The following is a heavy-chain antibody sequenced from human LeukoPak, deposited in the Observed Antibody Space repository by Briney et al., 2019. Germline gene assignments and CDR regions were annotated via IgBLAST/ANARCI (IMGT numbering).Heavy chain of an antibody. CDR2: IGTAGDT. CDR1: GFTFSSYD. CDR3: ARASMVRGVIAHFDY. V-gene: IGHV3-13*01. J-gene: IGHJ4*02. Sequence: PGGSLRLSCAASGFTFSSYDMHWVRQATGKGLEWVSAIGTAGDTYYPGSVKGRFTISRENAKNSLYLQMNNLRAGDTAVYYCARASMVRGVIAHFDYWGQGTLVTVSS. D-gene: IGHD3-10*01.